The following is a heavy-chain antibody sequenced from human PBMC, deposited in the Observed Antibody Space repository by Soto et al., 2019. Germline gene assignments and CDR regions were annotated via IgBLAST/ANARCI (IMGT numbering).Heavy chain of an antibody. CDR1: GYTFTNYA. Sequence: QVQLVQSGAEEKKPGASVKVSCKASGYTFTNYAMHWVRQAPGQRLEWMGWINAGNGNTKYSQKFQGRGTITRDTSASTAYMELSSLRSEDTAVYSCAGVSGCYLRDYWGQGTLVTVSS. D-gene: IGHD6-19*01. V-gene: IGHV1-3*05. CDR3: AGVSGCYLRDY. J-gene: IGHJ4*02. CDR2: INAGNGNT.